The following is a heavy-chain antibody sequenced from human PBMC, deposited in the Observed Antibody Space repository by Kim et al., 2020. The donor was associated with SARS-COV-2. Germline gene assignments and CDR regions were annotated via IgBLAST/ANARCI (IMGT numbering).Heavy chain of an antibody. J-gene: IGHJ4*02. Sequence: SETLSLTCTVSGGSISSGGYYWSWIRQHPGKGLEWIGYIYYSGSTYYNPSLKSRVTISVDTSKNQFSLKLSSGTAADTAVYYCARGVVPAAVDYWGQGTLVTVSS. CDR3: ARGVVPAAVDY. D-gene: IGHD2-2*01. V-gene: IGHV4-31*03. CDR2: IYYSGST. CDR1: GGSISSGGYY.